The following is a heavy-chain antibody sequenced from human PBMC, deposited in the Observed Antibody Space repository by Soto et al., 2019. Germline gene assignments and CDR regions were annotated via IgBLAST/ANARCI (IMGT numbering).Heavy chain of an antibody. J-gene: IGHJ6*02. V-gene: IGHV1-18*01. CDR1: GYTFTSYG. D-gene: IGHD6-6*01. Sequence: ASVKVSCKASGYTFTSYGISWVRQAPGQGLEWMGWISAYNGNTNYAQKLQGRVTMTTDTSTSTAYMELRSLRSDDTAVYYCARDTGRLVPYYSYGMDVWGPGTTVTVSS. CDR2: ISAYNGNT. CDR3: ARDTGRLVPYYSYGMDV.